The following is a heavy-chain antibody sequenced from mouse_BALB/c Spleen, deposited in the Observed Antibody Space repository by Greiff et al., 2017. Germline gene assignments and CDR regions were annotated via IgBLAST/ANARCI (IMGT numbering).Heavy chain of an antibody. J-gene: IGHJ2*01. V-gene: IGHV1S135*01. Sequence: VHVKQSGPELEKPGASVKLSCKASGYSFTGYNMNWVKQSNGKSLEWIGNIDPYYGGTSYNQKFKGKATLTVDKSSSTAYMQLKSLTSEDSAVYYCALYYGSSLDYWGQGTTLTVSS. CDR3: ALYYGSSLDY. D-gene: IGHD1-1*01. CDR2: IDPYYGGT. CDR1: GYSFTGYN.